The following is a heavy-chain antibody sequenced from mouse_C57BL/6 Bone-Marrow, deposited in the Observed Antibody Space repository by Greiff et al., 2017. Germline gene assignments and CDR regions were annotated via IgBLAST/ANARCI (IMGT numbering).Heavy chain of an antibody. CDR3: AIADDYEGHACAY. D-gene: IGHD2-4*01. Sequence: EVQLKQSGPVLVKPGASVKMSCKASGYTFTDYYMNWVKQSPGKSLEWIGVINPYNGGTSYNQKFKGKATLTVDKSSSTAYMELNSLTSEDSAVYYCAIADDYEGHACAYWGQGTTLTVS. V-gene: IGHV1-19*01. CDR1: GYTFTDYY. CDR2: INPYNGGT. J-gene: IGHJ2*01.